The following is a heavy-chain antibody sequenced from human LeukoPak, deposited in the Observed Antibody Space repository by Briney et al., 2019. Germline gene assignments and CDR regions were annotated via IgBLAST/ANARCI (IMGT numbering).Heavy chain of an antibody. Sequence: GRSLRLSCAASGFTFSSYGMHWVRQAPGKGLEWVAVISYDGSNKYYADSVKGRFTISRDNSKNTLYLQMNSLRAEDTAVYYCARVVLYYDFWSAYFHDWGQGTLVTVSS. J-gene: IGHJ4*02. D-gene: IGHD3-3*01. V-gene: IGHV3-30*03. CDR2: ISYDGSNK. CDR3: ARVVLYYDFWSAYFHD. CDR1: GFTFSSYG.